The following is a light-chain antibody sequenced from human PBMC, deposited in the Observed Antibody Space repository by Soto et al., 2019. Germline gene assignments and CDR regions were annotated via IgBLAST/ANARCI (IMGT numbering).Light chain of an antibody. V-gene: IGKV3-11*01. CDR2: DAS. J-gene: IGKJ1*01. CDR3: LQRSGWPWT. CDR1: QSVSSY. Sequence: EIVLTQSPATLSLSPGERATLSCRASQSVSSYLAWYQQKPGQAPRLLIYDASNRATDIPARFSGSGSGTDFTLTTSSLEPEYFAVYYCLQRSGWPWTFGQGTKVEIK.